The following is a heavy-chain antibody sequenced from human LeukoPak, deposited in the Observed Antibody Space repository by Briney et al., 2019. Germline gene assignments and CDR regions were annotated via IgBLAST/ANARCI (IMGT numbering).Heavy chain of an antibody. CDR2: ISASGLST. CDR3: ARPWIGEFFEY. D-gene: IGHD3-10*01. V-gene: IGHV3-23*01. J-gene: IGHJ4*02. CDR1: GFTFSSYA. Sequence: KPGGSLRLSCAASGFTFSSYAMSWVRQAPGKGLQWVSGISASGLSTHYADSVKGRFTISRDNSKNTLYLQMDSLGVEDTAVYYCARPWIGEFFEYWGQGTLVTVSS.